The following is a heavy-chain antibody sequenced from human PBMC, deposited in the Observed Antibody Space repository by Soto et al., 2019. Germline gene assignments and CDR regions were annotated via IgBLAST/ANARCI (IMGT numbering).Heavy chain of an antibody. CDR1: GFTFSSYG. Sequence: PGGSLRLSCAASGFTFSSYGMHWVRQAPGKGLEWVAVISYDGSNKYYADSVKGRFTISRDNSKNTLYLQMNSLRAEDTAVYYCAKDQAEYYYGMDVWGQGTTVTVSS. CDR3: AKDQAEYYYGMDV. D-gene: IGHD6-25*01. V-gene: IGHV3-30*18. J-gene: IGHJ6*02. CDR2: ISYDGSNK.